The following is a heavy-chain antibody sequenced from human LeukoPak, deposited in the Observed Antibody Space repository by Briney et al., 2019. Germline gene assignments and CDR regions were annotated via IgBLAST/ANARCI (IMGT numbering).Heavy chain of an antibody. J-gene: IGHJ5*02. CDR2: INPNSGGT. CDR3: ATGYCSGGSCYRNWSDP. V-gene: IGHV1-2*02. CDR1: GYTFTDYY. Sequence: ASVKVSCKASGYTFTDYYMQWVRQAPGQGLEWMGWINPNSGGTNYAQKFQGRVTMTRDTSISTAYMELSRLRSDDTAVYYCATGYCSGGSCYRNWSDPWGQGTLVTVSS. D-gene: IGHD2-15*01.